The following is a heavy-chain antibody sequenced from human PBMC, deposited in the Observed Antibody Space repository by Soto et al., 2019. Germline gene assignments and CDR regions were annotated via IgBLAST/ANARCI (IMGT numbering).Heavy chain of an antibody. Sequence: GGSLRLSCAASGFTFSSYGMHWVRQAPGKGLEWVAVISYDGSNKYYADSVKGRFTISRDNSKNTLYLQMNSLRAEDTAVYYCAKDQARGVWFGELSDPWGQGTLVTVSS. J-gene: IGHJ5*02. CDR3: AKDQARGVWFGELSDP. CDR2: ISYDGSNK. CDR1: GFTFSSYG. D-gene: IGHD3-10*01. V-gene: IGHV3-30*18.